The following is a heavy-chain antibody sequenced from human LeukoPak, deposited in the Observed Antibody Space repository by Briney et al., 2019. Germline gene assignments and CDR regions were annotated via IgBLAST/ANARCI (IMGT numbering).Heavy chain of an antibody. CDR1: GGSISSGDYY. CDR3: ARGENYDILTGYLFDY. V-gene: IGHV4-30-4*01. Sequence: PSETLSLTCTVSGGSISSGDYYWRWIRQPPGKGLEWIGYIYYSGSTYYNPSLKSRVTISVDTSKNQFSLKLSSVTAADTAVHYCARGENYDILTGYLFDYWGHGTLVTVSS. D-gene: IGHD3-9*01. J-gene: IGHJ4*01. CDR2: IYYSGST.